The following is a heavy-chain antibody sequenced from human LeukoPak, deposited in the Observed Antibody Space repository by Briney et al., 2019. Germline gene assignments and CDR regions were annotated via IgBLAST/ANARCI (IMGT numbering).Heavy chain of an antibody. CDR1: GGSISSYY. Sequence: SETLSLTCTVSGGSISSYYWSWIRQPPGKGLEWIGYIYYSGSTNYNPSLKSRVTISVDTSKNQFSLKLSSVTAADTAVYYCARGKGEIVVIPGRSPFKYHYYLDVWGKGTTVTVSS. J-gene: IGHJ6*03. CDR3: ARGKGEIVVIPGRSPFKYHYYLDV. V-gene: IGHV4-59*12. CDR2: IYYSGST. D-gene: IGHD2-2*01.